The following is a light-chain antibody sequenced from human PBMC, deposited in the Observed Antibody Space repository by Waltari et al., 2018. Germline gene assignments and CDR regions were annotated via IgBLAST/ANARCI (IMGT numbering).Light chain of an antibody. CDR2: SHN. Sequence: QSVLTQPPSASGTPGQRVTISCSGSSSNIGSNTVNWYQQLPGTAPKLLIYSHNQRPSAVPDRFSGSKSRTSASLAISGLQSEDEADYYCAAWDDSLNGPVFGGGTKLTVL. CDR3: AAWDDSLNGPV. V-gene: IGLV1-44*01. J-gene: IGLJ3*02. CDR1: SSNIGSNT.